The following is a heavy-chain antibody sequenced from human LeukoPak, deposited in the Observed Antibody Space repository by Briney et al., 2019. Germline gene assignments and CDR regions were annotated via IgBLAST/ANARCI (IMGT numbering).Heavy chain of an antibody. CDR2: ISGSGSGGST. D-gene: IGHD3-16*01. V-gene: IGHV3-23*01. J-gene: IGHJ6*03. CDR3: AKRGGFMDV. CDR1: GFTFSSYA. Sequence: PGGSLRLSCAASGFTFSSYAMSWVRQAPGKGLEWVSSISGSGSGGSTYYADSVKGRFTISRDNSKNTLYLQMNSLRAEDTAVYYCAKRGGFMDVWGKGTTVTVSS.